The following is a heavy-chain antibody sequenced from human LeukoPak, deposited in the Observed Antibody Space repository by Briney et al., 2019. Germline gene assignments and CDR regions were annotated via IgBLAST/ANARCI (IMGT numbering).Heavy chain of an antibody. CDR3: AGAASVPAAIEYYFDY. Sequence: SVKVSCKASGGTFSSYAISWVRQAPGQGLEWMGGIIPIFGTANYAQKFQGRVTITTDESTSTAYMELSGLRSEDTAVYYCAGAASVPAAIEYYFDYWGQGTLVTVSS. CDR2: IIPIFGTA. D-gene: IGHD2-2*02. J-gene: IGHJ4*02. V-gene: IGHV1-69*05. CDR1: GGTFSSYA.